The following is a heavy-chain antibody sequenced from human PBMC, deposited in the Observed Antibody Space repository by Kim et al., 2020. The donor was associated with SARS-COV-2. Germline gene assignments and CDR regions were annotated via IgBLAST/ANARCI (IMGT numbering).Heavy chain of an antibody. J-gene: IGHJ4*02. Sequence: YAVSVKSRITINTDTSKNQFSLQLNSVTPEDTAVYYCARELSHGDYYIDYWGQGTLVTVSS. CDR3: ARELSHGDYYIDY. V-gene: IGHV6-1*01. D-gene: IGHD4-17*01.